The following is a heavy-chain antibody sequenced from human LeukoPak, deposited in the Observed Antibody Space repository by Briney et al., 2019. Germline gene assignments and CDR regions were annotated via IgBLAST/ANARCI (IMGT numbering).Heavy chain of an antibody. D-gene: IGHD3-10*01. CDR1: GGTFSSYA. J-gene: IGHJ6*04. V-gene: IGHV1-69*04. Sequence: SVKVSCKASGGTFSSYAISWVRQAPGQGLEWMGRIIPILGIANYAQKFQGRVTITADKSTSTAYTELSSLRSEDTAVYYCASASYGSGQYLMDVWGKGTTVTVSS. CDR3: ASASYGSGQYLMDV. CDR2: IIPILGIA.